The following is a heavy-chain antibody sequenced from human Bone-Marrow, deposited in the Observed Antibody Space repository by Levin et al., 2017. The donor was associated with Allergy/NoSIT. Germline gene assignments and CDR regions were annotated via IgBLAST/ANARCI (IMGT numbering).Heavy chain of an antibody. CDR2: ISAYNGDT. V-gene: IGHV1-18*01. Sequence: PLASVKVSCKASGYTFSRYGISWVRQAPGQGLQWMGWISAYNGDTNYAQKFQGRVTMTTDTSTSTAYMELRSLRSDDTAVYYCARDRDISMAILFDYWGQGTLVTVSS. CDR3: ARDRDISMAILFDY. J-gene: IGHJ4*02. D-gene: IGHD5-24*01. CDR1: GYTFSRYG.